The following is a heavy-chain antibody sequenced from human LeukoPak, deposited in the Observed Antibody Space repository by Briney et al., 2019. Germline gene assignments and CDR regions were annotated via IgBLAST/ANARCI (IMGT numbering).Heavy chain of an antibody. J-gene: IGHJ4*02. D-gene: IGHD5-18*01. CDR1: GFTFSHYE. V-gene: IGHV3-48*03. CDR2: ISSSSGII. Sequence: PGGSLRLSCAASGFTFSHYEMNWVRLAPGKWLEWVSYISSSSGIIYYADSVKGRFTISRENAKNALHLQMSSLRAEDTATYYCARLHIRGYRYGFDFWGQGTLVTVSS. CDR3: ARLHIRGYRYGFDF.